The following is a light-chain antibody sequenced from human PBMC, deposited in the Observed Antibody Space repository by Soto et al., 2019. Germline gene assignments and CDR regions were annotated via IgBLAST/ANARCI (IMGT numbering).Light chain of an antibody. Sequence: SVLTQPPSVSGSPGQSVTISCPGTSSDVGSYNRVSWYQQPPGTAPKVMIYDVSNRPSGVPDRFSGSKSGNTASLTISGLQAEDESDYYCSSYTSSSTYVFGTGTKVTVL. V-gene: IGLV2-18*02. J-gene: IGLJ1*01. CDR3: SSYTSSSTYV. CDR1: SSDVGSYNR. CDR2: DVS.